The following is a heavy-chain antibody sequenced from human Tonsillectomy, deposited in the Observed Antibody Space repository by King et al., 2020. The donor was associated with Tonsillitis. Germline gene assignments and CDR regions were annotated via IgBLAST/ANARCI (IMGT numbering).Heavy chain of an antibody. V-gene: IGHV4-39*01. CDR3: ARYVSGSFDY. CDR1: GGSISSGDHF. D-gene: IGHD1-26*01. CDR2: MYSSGTV. Sequence: QLQESGPGVVKPSETLSLTCTVSGGSISSGDHFWAWIRQPPGKGLEWIGYMYSSGTVFYNPSLKIRITISGGTSENRFSLKLSSLTAAATAIYFCARYVSGSFDYWGQGALVTVSS. J-gene: IGHJ4*02.